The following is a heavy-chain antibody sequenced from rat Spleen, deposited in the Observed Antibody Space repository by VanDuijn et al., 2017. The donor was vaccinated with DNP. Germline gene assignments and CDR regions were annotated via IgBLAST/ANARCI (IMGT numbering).Heavy chain of an antibody. CDR2: ITSSGGST. D-gene: IGHD4-1*01. CDR1: GFTFNNYW. CDR3: ARNTMDA. Sequence: EVQLVESGGDLVQPGRSLKLSCVASGFTFNNYWMTWIRQVPGKGLEWVASITSSGGSTSYPDSVTGRFTISRDNAKNTLYLQMNSLRSEDTATYYCARNTMDAWSQGTSVTVSS. V-gene: IGHV5-31*01. J-gene: IGHJ4*01.